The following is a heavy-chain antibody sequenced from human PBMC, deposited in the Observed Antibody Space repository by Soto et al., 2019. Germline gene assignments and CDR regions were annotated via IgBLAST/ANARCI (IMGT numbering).Heavy chain of an antibody. V-gene: IGHV4-59*08. Sequence: PSETLSLTCTVSGGSISSYYWSWIRQPPGEGLEWIGNIYYTGSTSYNPSLRSRVAISLDTSKNHFSLTLSSVTAADTAVYYCARGPSGDKVHYWGQGALVTVSS. J-gene: IGHJ4*02. CDR1: GGSISSYY. CDR2: IYYTGST. D-gene: IGHD7-27*01. CDR3: ARGPSGDKVHY.